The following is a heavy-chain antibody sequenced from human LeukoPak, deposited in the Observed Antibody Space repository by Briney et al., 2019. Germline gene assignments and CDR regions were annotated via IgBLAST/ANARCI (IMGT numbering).Heavy chain of an antibody. D-gene: IGHD1-14*01. CDR1: GFSFSSYW. CDR2: IKQDGSEK. CDR3: AKVSGGGLYYDGMDV. J-gene: IGHJ6*02. Sequence: GGSLRLSCADSGFSFSSYWMSWFRQAPGKGLEWVANIKQDGSEKYHVDSVKGRFTVSRDNAKNLLYLQMNSLRAEDTAVYYCAKVSGGGLYYDGMDVWGQGTTVTVSS. V-gene: IGHV3-7*03.